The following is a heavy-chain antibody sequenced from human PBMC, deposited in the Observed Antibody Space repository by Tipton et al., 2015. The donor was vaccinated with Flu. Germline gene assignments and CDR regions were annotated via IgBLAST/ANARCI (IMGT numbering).Heavy chain of an antibody. CDR2: IYHSGST. D-gene: IGHD3-22*01. CDR3: ARRKFNDSSGYYYPLFDF. J-gene: IGHJ4*02. CDR1: GYSISSGHY. V-gene: IGHV4-38-2*01. Sequence: TLSLTCGVSGYSISSGHYWGWIRQSPGKGLEWIASIYHSGSTYYNPSLKSRVTISVDTSKNQLSLKLTSVTAADTAVYYCARRKFNDSSGYYYPLFDFWGQGTLVTVSS.